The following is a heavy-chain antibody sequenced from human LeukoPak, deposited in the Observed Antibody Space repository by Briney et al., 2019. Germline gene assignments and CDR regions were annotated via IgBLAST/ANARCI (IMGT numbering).Heavy chain of an antibody. V-gene: IGHV4-59*08. D-gene: IGHD3-10*01. J-gene: IGHJ5*02. CDR2: TYYNGGA. Sequence: SETLSLTCTVSGGSITSYYWSWIRQPPGKGLEWIGYTYYNGGANYNPSLKSRVTISVDTSKNQFSLKLSSVTAADTAVYYCARHRYTKDVRGVIIITNNWFDPWGQGTLVTVSS. CDR3: ARHRYTKDVRGVIIITNNWFDP. CDR1: GGSITSYY.